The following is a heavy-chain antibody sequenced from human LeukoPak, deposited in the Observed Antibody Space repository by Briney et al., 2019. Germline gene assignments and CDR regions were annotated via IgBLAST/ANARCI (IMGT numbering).Heavy chain of an antibody. J-gene: IGHJ6*04. CDR1: GFTFDDYT. D-gene: IGHD6-13*01. Sequence: GGSLRLSCAASGFTFDDYTFHWVRQAPGKVLEWGSLIRWDGGRTYYADSVQGRFTIYRANSTNSLFLQMNSLKTEDTALYYCARDMVGIAVAGGLGIMDVWGKGTTVTVSS. CDR3: ARDMVGIAVAGGLGIMDV. V-gene: IGHV3-43*01. CDR2: IRWDGGRT.